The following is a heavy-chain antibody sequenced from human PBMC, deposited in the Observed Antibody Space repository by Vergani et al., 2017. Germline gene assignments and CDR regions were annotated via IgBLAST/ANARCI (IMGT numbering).Heavy chain of an antibody. J-gene: IGHJ3*02. CDR2: ISWNSGSI. CDR1: GFTFDDYA. Sequence: EVQLVESGGGLVQPGGSLRLSCAASGFTFDDYAMHWVRQAPGKGLEWVSGISWNSGSIGYADSVKGRFTISRDNAKNSLYLQMNSLRAEDTALYYCAKDRTSTRDAFDIWGQGTMVTVSS. CDR3: AKDRTSTRDAFDI. V-gene: IGHV3-9*01. D-gene: IGHD2-15*01.